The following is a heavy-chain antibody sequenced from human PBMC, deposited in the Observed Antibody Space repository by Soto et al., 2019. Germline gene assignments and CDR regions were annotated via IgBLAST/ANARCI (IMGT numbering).Heavy chain of an antibody. CDR1: GYTFTSYG. CDR2: ISAYNGNT. V-gene: IGHV1-18*01. D-gene: IGHD6-19*01. CDR3: ERALAVAGVWRRDDY. Sequence: GASVKVSCKASGYTFTSYGISWVQQAPGQGLEWMGWISAYNGNTNYAQKLQGRVTMTTDTSTSTAYMELRSLRSDDTAVYYCERALAVAGVWRRDDYWGQGTLVTVS. J-gene: IGHJ4*02.